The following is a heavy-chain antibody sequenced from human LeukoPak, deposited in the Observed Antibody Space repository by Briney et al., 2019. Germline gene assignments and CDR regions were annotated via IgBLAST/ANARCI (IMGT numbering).Heavy chain of an antibody. CDR2: ISSSSSYI. Sequence: GGSLRLSCAASGFTFSSYSMNWVRQAPGKGLEWVSSISSSSSYIYYADSVKGRFTISRDNAKNSLYLQMNSLRAEDTAVYYCARGLGGGYRYYYWGQGTLVTVSS. CDR1: GFTFSSYS. J-gene: IGHJ4*02. CDR3: ARGLGGGYRYYY. D-gene: IGHD3-16*02. V-gene: IGHV3-21*01.